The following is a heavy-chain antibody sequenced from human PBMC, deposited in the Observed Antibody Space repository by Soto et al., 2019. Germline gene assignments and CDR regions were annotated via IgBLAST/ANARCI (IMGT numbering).Heavy chain of an antibody. Sequence: PGESLKISCKGSGYSFTSYWIGWVRQMPGKGLEWMGIIYPGDSDTRYSPSFQGQVTISADKSISTAYLQWSSLKASDTAMYYCLKRSEYNWNRIDFCGQGTLVPVS. CDR3: LKRSEYNWNRIDF. CDR1: GYSFTSYW. CDR2: IYPGDSDT. J-gene: IGHJ4*02. D-gene: IGHD1-20*01. V-gene: IGHV5-51*01.